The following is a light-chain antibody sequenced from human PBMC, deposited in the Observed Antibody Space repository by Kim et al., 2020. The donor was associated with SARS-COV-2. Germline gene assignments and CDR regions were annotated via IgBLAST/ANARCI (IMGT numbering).Light chain of an antibody. CDR1: SLRSYY. CDR3: NSRVSSGNHVV. V-gene: IGLV3-19*01. Sequence: SSELTQDPAVSVALGQTVRITCQGDSLRSYYASWYQQKPGQAPLLVIYGKNNRPSGIPDRFSGSSSGNTASLTITGAQAEDEADYYCNSRVSSGNHVVFG. J-gene: IGLJ2*01. CDR2: GKN.